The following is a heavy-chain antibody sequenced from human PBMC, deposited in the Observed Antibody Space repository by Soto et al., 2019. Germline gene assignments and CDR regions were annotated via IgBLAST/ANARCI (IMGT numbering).Heavy chain of an antibody. V-gene: IGHV5-51*01. J-gene: IGHJ4*02. D-gene: IGHD5-12*01. CDR2: IYPGDSDT. CDR1: GYSFTSYW. Sequence: LGESLKISCKGSGYSFTSYWIGWVRQMPGKGLEWMGIIYPGDSDTRYSPSFQGQVTISADKSISTAYLQWSSLKASDTAMYYCARPVTEGMATLSFDYWGQGTLVTVSS. CDR3: ARPVTEGMATLSFDY.